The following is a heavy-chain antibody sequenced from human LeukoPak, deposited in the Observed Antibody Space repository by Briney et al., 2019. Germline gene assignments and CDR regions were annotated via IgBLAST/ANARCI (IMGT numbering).Heavy chain of an antibody. CDR3: ARDHYDILTGYYYFDY. D-gene: IGHD3-9*01. J-gene: IGHJ4*02. CDR1: GFTFSSYS. V-gene: IGHV3-21*01. CDR2: ISSSTSYI. Sequence: PGGSLRLSCAASGFTFSSYSMNWVRQAPGKGLEWVSSISSSTSYIYYADSVKGRFTISRDNAKNPLYLQMNSLRAEDTAVYYCARDHYDILTGYYYFDYWGQGTLVTVSS.